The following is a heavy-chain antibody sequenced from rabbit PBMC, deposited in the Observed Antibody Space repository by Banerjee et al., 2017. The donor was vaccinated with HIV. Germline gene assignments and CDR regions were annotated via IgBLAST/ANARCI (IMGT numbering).Heavy chain of an antibody. Sequence: QALEKSAGGHLNQGASSILLSTAAGGFSLSSYYMSWVRQAPGKGLEWIGIIYAGKSSTYSASWVNCRFTISSDIAQKTLDLQMNSLAAAVTATYFCASDTPIGYDLWGPGTLVTVS. V-gene: IGHV1S7*01. CDR1: GGFSLSSYY. CDR3: ASDTPIGYDL. D-gene: IGHD3-1*01. CDR2: IYAGKSST. J-gene: IGHJ6*01.